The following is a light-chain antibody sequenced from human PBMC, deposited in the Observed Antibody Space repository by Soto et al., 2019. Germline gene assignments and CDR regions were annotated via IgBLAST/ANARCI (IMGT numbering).Light chain of an antibody. CDR2: EGS. CDR1: SSDVGAYNL. CDR3: CSYAGSRTFV. J-gene: IGLJ3*02. Sequence: QSALTQPASVSGSPEQSITISCTGTSSDVGAYNLVSWYQQHPGKAPKLIIYEGSKRPSGISHRFSGSKYDNTASLPISGLRAEDEANYHCCSYAGSRTFVFGGGTKLTVL. V-gene: IGLV2-23*01.